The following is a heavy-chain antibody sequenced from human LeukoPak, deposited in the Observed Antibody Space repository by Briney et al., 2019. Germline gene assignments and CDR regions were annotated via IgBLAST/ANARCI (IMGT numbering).Heavy chain of an antibody. D-gene: IGHD2-2*01. CDR2: IYTSGST. CDR3: ARVGDIVVVPAAEHNWFDP. CDR1: GGSISSYY. J-gene: IGHJ5*02. Sequence: SETLSLTCTVSGGSISSYYWSWIRQPAGKGLEWIGRIYTSGSTNYNPSLKSRVTMSVDTSKNQFSLKLSSVTAADTAVYYCARVGDIVVVPAAEHNWFDPWGQGTLVTVSS. V-gene: IGHV4-4*07.